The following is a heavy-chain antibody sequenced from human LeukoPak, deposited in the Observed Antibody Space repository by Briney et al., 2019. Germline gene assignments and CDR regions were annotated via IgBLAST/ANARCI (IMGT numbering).Heavy chain of an antibody. Sequence: ASVKVSCKASGGTFSSYAISWARQAPGQGLEWMGGIIPIFGTANYAQKFQGRVTITTDESTSTAYMELSSLRSEDTAVYYCAKSALVANWFDPWGQGTLVTVSS. CDR1: GGTFSSYA. J-gene: IGHJ5*02. CDR3: AKSALVANWFDP. V-gene: IGHV1-69*05. CDR2: IIPIFGTA. D-gene: IGHD3-9*01.